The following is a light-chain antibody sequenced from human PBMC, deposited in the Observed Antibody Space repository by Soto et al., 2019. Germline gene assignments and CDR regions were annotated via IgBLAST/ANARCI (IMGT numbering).Light chain of an antibody. J-gene: IGKJ1*01. Sequence: EIVLTQSPGTLSLSPGERATLSCRASQSVRSSYLAWYQQKLGQAPRLLIYGVSNRATGIPDRLTGSGSGTAFTLTISRLESEDFAVYYCQQYGTSPRTFGQGTKVEIK. CDR1: QSVRSSY. CDR2: GVS. V-gene: IGKV3-20*01. CDR3: QQYGTSPRT.